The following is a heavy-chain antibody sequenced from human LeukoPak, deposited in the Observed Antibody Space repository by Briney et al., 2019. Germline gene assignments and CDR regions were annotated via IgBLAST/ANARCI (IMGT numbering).Heavy chain of an antibody. CDR2: IIPIFGTA. J-gene: IGHJ6*03. V-gene: IGHV1-69*05. CDR1: VGTFSSYA. Sequence: SVRVSCTASVGTFSSYAISWVRQAPGQGLEWMGGIIPIFGTANYAQKFQGRVTITTDESTSTAYMELSSLRSEDTAVYYCATSKLFLEWSSPYYYYYMDVWGKGTTVTVSS. CDR3: ATSKLFLEWSSPYYYYYMDV. D-gene: IGHD3-3*01.